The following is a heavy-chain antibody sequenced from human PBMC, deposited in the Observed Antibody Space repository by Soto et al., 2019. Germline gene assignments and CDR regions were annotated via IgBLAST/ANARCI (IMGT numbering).Heavy chain of an antibody. CDR2: ISQRSVHT. J-gene: IGHJ6*02. Sequence: PGGSLRLSCTTSGFTFAAYGMSWVRQAPGRGLEWVAGISQRSVHTNYADTAKGRFTISRDDSKNTLYVQMNSLRAEDTAVYYCAKHVGGSSAYTMDVWGQGTTVTVSS. CDR1: GFTFAAYG. V-gene: IGHV3-23*05. CDR3: AKHVGGSSAYTMDV. D-gene: IGHD3-10*01.